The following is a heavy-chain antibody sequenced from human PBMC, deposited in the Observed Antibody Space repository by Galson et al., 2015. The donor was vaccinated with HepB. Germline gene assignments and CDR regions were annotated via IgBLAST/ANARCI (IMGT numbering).Heavy chain of an antibody. J-gene: IGHJ6*02. CDR2: IYYTGAT. CDR3: AIGIKIFGVPV. D-gene: IGHD3-3*01. Sequence: QVQLQESGPGLVKPSETLFLTCAVSNGFVRSYYWNWMRQPPGKGLEWIGNIYYTGATNYNPSLRSRVTISVDTSKSQFSLNLSSVTAADTAVYYCAIGIKIFGVPVWSQGIPVTVSS. V-gene: IGHV4-59*02. CDR1: NGFVRSYY.